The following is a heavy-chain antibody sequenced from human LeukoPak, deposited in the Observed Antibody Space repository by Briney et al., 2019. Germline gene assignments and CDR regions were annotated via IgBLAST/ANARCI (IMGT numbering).Heavy chain of an antibody. V-gene: IGHV3-7*02. CDR3: VCFGGSHGY. CDR1: GFTFSRYW. D-gene: IGHD3-10*01. CDR2: IKQDGSEI. J-gene: IGHJ4*02. Sequence: PGGSLRLSCAASGFTFSRYWMSWVRQAPGKGLEWLANIKQDGSEIYYVDSVKGRFTLSRDNAKNSLYLQMSSLRAEDTAVYYCVCFGGSHGYWGQGTLVTVFS.